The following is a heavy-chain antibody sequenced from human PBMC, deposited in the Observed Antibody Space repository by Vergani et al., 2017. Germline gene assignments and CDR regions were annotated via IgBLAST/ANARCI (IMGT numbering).Heavy chain of an antibody. D-gene: IGHD2-2*01. Sequence: EVQLVESGGGLVQPGRSLRLSCAASGFTFDDYAMHWVRQAPGKGLEWVSGITWNSDSIAYADSVKGRFTISRDNAKNMMYLQLNSLRGEDTAVYYCARDGRIDAEGTELDYWGQGTLVTVSS. CDR1: GFTFDDYA. V-gene: IGHV3-9*01. CDR3: ARDGRIDAEGTELDY. CDR2: ITWNSDSI. J-gene: IGHJ4*02.